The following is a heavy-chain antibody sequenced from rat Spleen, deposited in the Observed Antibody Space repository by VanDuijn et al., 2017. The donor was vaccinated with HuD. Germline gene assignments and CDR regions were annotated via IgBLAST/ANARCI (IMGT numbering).Heavy chain of an antibody. CDR3: TRVRILRSTGFDY. CDR2: INYDGSNT. V-gene: IGHV5-20*01. D-gene: IGHD1-6*01. CDR1: GFTFDDYH. J-gene: IGHJ2*01. Sequence: EVQLVKSGGGLVQPGRSLKLSCAASGFTFDDYHMAWVRQAPTKGLEWVASINYDGSNTYYRDSVKGRFTLSRDNAKSSLYLQMDSLRSEDTSTYYCTRVRILRSTGFDYWGQGAMVTVSS.